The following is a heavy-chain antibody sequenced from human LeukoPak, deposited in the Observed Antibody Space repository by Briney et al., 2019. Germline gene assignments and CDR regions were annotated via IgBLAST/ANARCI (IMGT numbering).Heavy chain of an antibody. CDR2: ISSTRTYI. J-gene: IGHJ6*03. Sequence: GGSLRLSCAASEFTFSSYSMNWVRQAPGKGLEWVSSISSTRTYIYYADSVKGRFTISRDNAKNSLYLQMNSLRAEDTAVYYCAKGVCGGSCYYYYYYMDVWGKGTTVTVSS. CDR3: AKGVCGGSCYYYYYYMDV. D-gene: IGHD2-15*01. CDR1: EFTFSSYS. V-gene: IGHV3-21*04.